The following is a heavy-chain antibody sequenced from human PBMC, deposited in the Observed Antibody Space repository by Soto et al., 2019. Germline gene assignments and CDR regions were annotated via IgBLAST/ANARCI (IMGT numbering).Heavy chain of an antibody. V-gene: IGHV1-46*01. CDR1: GYTFTSYY. CDR3: ARSVTGYYYYYYYGMDV. Sequence: GASVKVSCKASGYTFTSYYMHWVRQAPGQGLEWMGIINPSGGSTSYAQKFQGRVTITRDTSASTAYMELSSLRSEDTAVYYCARSVTGYYYYYYYGMDVWGQGTTVTVSS. D-gene: IGHD3-9*01. CDR2: INPSGGST. J-gene: IGHJ6*02.